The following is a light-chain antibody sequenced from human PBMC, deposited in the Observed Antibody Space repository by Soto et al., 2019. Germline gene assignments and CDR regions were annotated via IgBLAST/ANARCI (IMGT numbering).Light chain of an antibody. J-gene: IGKJ1*01. CDR2: GAS. Sequence: EIVLTQSPGTLSLSPGERATLSCRASQSVSSTYLAWYQHKPGQAPRLLIYGASSRATGIPDRFSGSGSGTDFTLTICRLEPEDFEVYYCQQYGSSPKTFGQGTKVDIK. CDR1: QSVSSTY. CDR3: QQYGSSPKT. V-gene: IGKV3-20*01.